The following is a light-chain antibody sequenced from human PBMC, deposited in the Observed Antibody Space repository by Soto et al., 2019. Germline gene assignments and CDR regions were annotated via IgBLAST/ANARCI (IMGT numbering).Light chain of an antibody. CDR2: GAS. CDR1: QSVISSY. V-gene: IGKV3-20*01. J-gene: IGKJ1*01. CDR3: QQCGGSFTWT. Sequence: EAVLTQSPGSLSLSPGERATLSCRASQSVISSYLAWYQQKPGQAPRLLIYGASSRATGIPDRFSGSGSGTDFTLTISILEPEDCEVYYCQQCGGSFTWTFGHGTKVDIK.